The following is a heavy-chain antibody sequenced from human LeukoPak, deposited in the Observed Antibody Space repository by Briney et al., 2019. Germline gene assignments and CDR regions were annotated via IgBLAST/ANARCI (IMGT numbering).Heavy chain of an antibody. V-gene: IGHV3-23*01. CDR2: ISGSGGST. CDR3: ARELTWFGELYPDY. CDR1: GFTFSSYA. Sequence: GGSLRLSCAASGFTFSSYAMSWVRQAPGKGLEWVSAISGSGGSTYYADSVKGRFTISRDNSKNTLYLQMNSLRAEDTAVYYCARELTWFGELYPDYWGQGTLVTVSP. J-gene: IGHJ4*02. D-gene: IGHD3-10*01.